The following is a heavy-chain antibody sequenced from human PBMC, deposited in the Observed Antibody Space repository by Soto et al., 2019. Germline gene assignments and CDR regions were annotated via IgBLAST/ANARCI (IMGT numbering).Heavy chain of an antibody. V-gene: IGHV3-21*01. Sequence: VGSLRLSCAASGFTFSSYSMNWVRQAPGKGLEWVSSISSSSSYIYYADSVKGRFTISRDNAKNSLYLQMNSLRAEDTAVYYCARVSCSGGSCSPFYYGMDVWGQGTTVTVSS. D-gene: IGHD2-15*01. CDR2: ISSSSSYI. J-gene: IGHJ6*02. CDR1: GFTFSSYS. CDR3: ARVSCSGGSCSPFYYGMDV.